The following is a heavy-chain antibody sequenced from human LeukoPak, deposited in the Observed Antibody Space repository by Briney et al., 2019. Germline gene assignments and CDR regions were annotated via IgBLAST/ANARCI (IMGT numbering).Heavy chain of an antibody. J-gene: IGHJ4*02. V-gene: IGHV3-23*01. CDR3: AKPGGQYQLLYYFDY. Sequence: PGGSLRLSCAASGFSFSSYAMSWVRQAPGKGLEWVSAISGSGGSTYYADSVKGRFTISRDNSKNTLYLQMNSLRAEDTAVHYCAKPGGQYQLLYYFDYWGQGTLVTVSS. CDR2: ISGSGGST. CDR1: GFSFSSYA. D-gene: IGHD2-2*01.